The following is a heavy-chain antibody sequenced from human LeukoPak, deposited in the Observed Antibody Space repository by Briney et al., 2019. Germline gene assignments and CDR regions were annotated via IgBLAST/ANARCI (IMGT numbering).Heavy chain of an antibody. CDR1: GFTFSSYA. CDR3: ATDSSSWYKADAFDI. V-gene: IGHV3-23*01. J-gene: IGHJ3*02. Sequence: GGSLRLSCAASGFTFSSYAMTWVRQAPGKGLEWVSAISGSGGNTYYADSVKGRFTISRDNSKNTLYLQMNSLRAEDTAVYYCATDSSSWYKADAFDIWGQGTMVTVSS. CDR2: ISGSGGNT. D-gene: IGHD6-13*01.